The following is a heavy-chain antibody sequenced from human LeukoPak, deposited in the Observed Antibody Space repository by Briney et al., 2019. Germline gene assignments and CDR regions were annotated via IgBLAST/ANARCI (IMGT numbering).Heavy chain of an antibody. J-gene: IGHJ4*02. D-gene: IGHD3-3*01. CDR3: VKDADFWSGLDC. Sequence: GGSLRLSCVGSGFMFEDYGMHWVRQVPGKGLEWVSGISWNSNTRVYAESVKGRFTISRDNAKRSLDLQMISLRAEDTALYYCVKDADFWSGLDCWGQGTLVTVSS. V-gene: IGHV3-9*01. CDR2: ISWNSNTR. CDR1: GFMFEDYG.